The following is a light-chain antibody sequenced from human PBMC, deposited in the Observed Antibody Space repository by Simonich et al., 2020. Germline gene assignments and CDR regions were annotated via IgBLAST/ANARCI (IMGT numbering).Light chain of an antibody. CDR3: QQYYSTPIT. CDR2: WAS. J-gene: IGKJ5*01. Sequence: DIVMTQSPDSLAVYLGERATINCKSSQSVLYSSNNKYYLAWYQQKPGQPPKLLIYWASTRESGVPDRFSGSGSGTDFTLTISSLQAEDVAVYYCQQYYSTPITFGQGTRLEIK. V-gene: IGKV4-1*01. CDR1: QSVLYSSNNKYY.